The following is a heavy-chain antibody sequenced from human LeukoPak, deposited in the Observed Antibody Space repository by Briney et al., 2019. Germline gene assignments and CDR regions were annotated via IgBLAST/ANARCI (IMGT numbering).Heavy chain of an antibody. CDR2: ISSSSSYI. CDR1: GFTFSSYS. Sequence: SGGSLRLSCAASGFTFSSYSMNWVRQAPGKGLEWVSSISSSSSYIYYADSVKGRFTISRDNAKNSLYLQMNSLRAEDTAVYYCARYYGGNSGHDYWGQGTLVTVSS. D-gene: IGHD4-23*01. J-gene: IGHJ4*02. CDR3: ARYYGGNSGHDY. V-gene: IGHV3-21*01.